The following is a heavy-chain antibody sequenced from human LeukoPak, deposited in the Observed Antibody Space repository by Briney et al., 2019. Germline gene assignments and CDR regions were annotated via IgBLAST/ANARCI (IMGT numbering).Heavy chain of an antibody. V-gene: IGHV1-8*01. CDR1: GYTFTSYD. CDR3: ARVDYGILTGPNPNWFDP. D-gene: IGHD3-9*01. CDR2: INPKSGNT. J-gene: IGHJ5*02. Sequence: ASVKVSCKASGYTFTSYDINWVRQATGQGLEWMGWINPKSGNTGCAQKFQGRVTMTRNTSISTAYMELSNLRSEDTAVYYCARVDYGILTGPNPNWFDPWGQGTLVTVSS.